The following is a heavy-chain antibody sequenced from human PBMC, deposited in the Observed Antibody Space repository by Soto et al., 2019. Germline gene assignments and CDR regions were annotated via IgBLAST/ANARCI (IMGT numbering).Heavy chain of an antibody. Sequence: QVPLVQSGAEVKKPGASVKVSCKASGYTFTGYYMHWVRQAPGQGLEWMGWINPNSGGTNYAQKFQGRVTMTRDTSISTAYMELSRLRSDDTAVYYCAREVTTMVRGVIIPHYYYYYGMDVWGQGTTVTVSS. D-gene: IGHD3-10*01. CDR2: INPNSGGT. V-gene: IGHV1-2*02. CDR3: AREVTTMVRGVIIPHYYYYYGMDV. CDR1: GYTFTGYY. J-gene: IGHJ6*02.